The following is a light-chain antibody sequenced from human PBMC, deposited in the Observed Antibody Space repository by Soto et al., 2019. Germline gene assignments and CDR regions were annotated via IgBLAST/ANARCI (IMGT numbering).Light chain of an antibody. CDR1: PNLLHIDGYNY. V-gene: IGKV2-28*01. J-gene: IGKJ1*01. CDR3: MQAVQTRT. CDR2: LGS. Sequence: DIVMTQSPLSLPVTPGEPASISCRSSPNLLHIDGYNYLDWYLQKPGQSPQLLIYLGSYRASGVPDRFSGSGSGTDFTLRISRVEAEDVGVYYCMQAVQTRTFGQGTKVDIK.